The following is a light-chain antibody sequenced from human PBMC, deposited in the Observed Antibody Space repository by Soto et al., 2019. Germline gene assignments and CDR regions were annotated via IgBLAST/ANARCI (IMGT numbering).Light chain of an antibody. V-gene: IGKV3-20*01. CDR1: QSVSGNS. CDR3: QQYNSLYT. Sequence: EIVLTQSPGTLSLSPGERGTLSCRASQSVSGNSLAWYQQKPGQAPRLLIYGTSSRAAGIPDRFSGSGSGTDFTLTISRLEPDDFATYYCQQYNSLYTFGQGTKLEIK. CDR2: GTS. J-gene: IGKJ2*01.